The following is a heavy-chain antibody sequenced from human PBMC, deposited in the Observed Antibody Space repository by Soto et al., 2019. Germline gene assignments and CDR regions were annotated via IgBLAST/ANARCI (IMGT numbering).Heavy chain of an antibody. CDR1: GYSFTSDW. D-gene: IGHD3-3*01. V-gene: IGHV5-10-1*01. J-gene: IGHJ5*02. Sequence: GESLKISCKGSGYSFTSDWISWLRQMPGKGLEWLGRIDPSDSYTPYSPSFQCHGTISADKSISTAYLQGSSLKASDTAMYYCASHSGITIFGVVTSNWFDPWGQGTLVTVSS. CDR2: IDPSDSYT. CDR3: ASHSGITIFGVVTSNWFDP.